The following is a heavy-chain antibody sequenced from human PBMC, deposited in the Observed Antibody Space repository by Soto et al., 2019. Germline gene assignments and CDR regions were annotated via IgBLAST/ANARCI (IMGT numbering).Heavy chain of an antibody. CDR1: GFTFSSYS. V-gene: IGHV3-21*01. CDR2: ISSSSSYI. J-gene: IGHJ5*02. Sequence: GGSLRLSCAASGFTFSSYSMNWVRQAPGKGLEWVSSISSSSSYIYYADSVKGRFTISRDNAKNSLYLQMNSLRAEDTAVYYCARDPAPPRKYCSGGSCYSWFDPWGQGTLVTVSS. D-gene: IGHD2-15*01. CDR3: ARDPAPPRKYCSGGSCYSWFDP.